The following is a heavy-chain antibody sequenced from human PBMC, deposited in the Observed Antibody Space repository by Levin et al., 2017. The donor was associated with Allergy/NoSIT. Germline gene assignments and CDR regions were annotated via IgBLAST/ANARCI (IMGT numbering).Heavy chain of an antibody. CDR1: GFTFSNFA. V-gene: IGHV3-23*01. D-gene: IGHD3-10*01. J-gene: IGHJ4*02. CDR2: ISGSGDTT. Sequence: GGSLRLSCAASGFTFSNFAMTWVRQPPGKGLEWVALISGSGDTTYYADSVKGRFTISRDNSKNTLYLQMNSLRAADTAIYSCAKGKYGSGSYDYWGQGTLVTVSS. CDR3: AKGKYGSGSYDY.